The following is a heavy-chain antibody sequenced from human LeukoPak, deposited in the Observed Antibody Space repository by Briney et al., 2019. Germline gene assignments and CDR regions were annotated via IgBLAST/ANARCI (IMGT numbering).Heavy chain of an antibody. CDR2: ISSSSSYI. Sequence: GGSLRLSCAASGFTFSSYSMNWVRQAPGKGLEWVSSISSSSSYIYYADSVKGRFTISRDNAKNSLYLQMNSLRAEDTAVYYCARDRMSSSWYSDYWGQGTLVTVSS. V-gene: IGHV3-21*01. D-gene: IGHD6-13*01. CDR3: ARDRMSSSWYSDY. J-gene: IGHJ4*02. CDR1: GFTFSSYS.